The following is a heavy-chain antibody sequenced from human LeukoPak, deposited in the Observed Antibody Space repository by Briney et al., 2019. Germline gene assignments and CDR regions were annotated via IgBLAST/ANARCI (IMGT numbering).Heavy chain of an antibody. CDR2: IYTSGST. V-gene: IGHV4-4*07. CDR3: ARHIAAAGNYYYYYMDV. Sequence: SENLSLTCTVSGGSISSYYWSWIRQPAGKGLEWIGRIYTSGSTNYNPSLKSRVTMSVDTSKNQFSLKLSSVTAADTAVYYCARHIAAAGNYYYYYMDVWGKGTTVTVSS. CDR1: GGSISSYY. D-gene: IGHD6-13*01. J-gene: IGHJ6*03.